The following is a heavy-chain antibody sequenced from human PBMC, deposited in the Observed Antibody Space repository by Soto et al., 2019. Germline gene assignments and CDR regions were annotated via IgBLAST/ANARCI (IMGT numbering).Heavy chain of an antibody. Sequence: LGESLKISCKGSGYSFTSYWIGWVRQMPGKGLEWMGIIYPGDSDTRYSPSFQGQVTISADKSISTAYLQWSSLKASDTDMYYCASSSTSDLGEYYFDYWGQGTLVTVSS. CDR3: ASSSTSDLGEYYFDY. CDR2: IYPGDSDT. CDR1: GYSFTSYW. D-gene: IGHD2-2*01. J-gene: IGHJ4*02. V-gene: IGHV5-51*01.